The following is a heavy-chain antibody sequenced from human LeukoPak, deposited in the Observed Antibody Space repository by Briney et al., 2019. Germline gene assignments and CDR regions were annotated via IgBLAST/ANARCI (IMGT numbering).Heavy chain of an antibody. CDR2: ISGSGGST. CDR3: AKDKPSTVTSFDY. V-gene: IGHV3-23*01. J-gene: IGHJ4*02. Sequence: GGSLRLSCAASGFTFSSYAMSWVRQAPGKGLEWVSAISGSGGSTYYADSVKGRFTISRDNSRNTLYLQMNSPRAEDTAVYYCAKDKPSTVTSFDYWGQGTLVTVSS. D-gene: IGHD4-17*01. CDR1: GFTFSSYA.